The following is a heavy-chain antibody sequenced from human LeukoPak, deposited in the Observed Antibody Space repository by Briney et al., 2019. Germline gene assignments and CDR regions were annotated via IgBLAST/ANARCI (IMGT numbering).Heavy chain of an antibody. CDR3: ARALRVGAAGSDAFDI. CDR1: GYTFTSYG. D-gene: IGHD1-26*01. CDR2: ISAYNGNT. Sequence: ASVKVSCKASGYTFTSYGISWVRQAPGQGLEWMGWISAYNGNTNYAQKLQGRVTMTTDTSTSPAYMELRSLRSDDTAVYYCARALRVGAAGSDAFDIWGQGTMVTVSS. J-gene: IGHJ3*02. V-gene: IGHV1-18*01.